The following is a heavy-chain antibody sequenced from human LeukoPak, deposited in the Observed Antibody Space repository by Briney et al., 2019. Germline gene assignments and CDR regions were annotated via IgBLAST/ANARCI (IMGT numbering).Heavy chain of an antibody. D-gene: IGHD5-12*01. Sequence: GGSLRLSCSGSGFTFSSSALSWLRQAPGKGLEWVSVISDSGRSSNYADSVRGRFTISRDNSKNTLYLQMNSLTADDTAVYYCAKSGYNGHDRPHWGLGTLVTVSS. CDR3: AKSGYNGHDRPH. V-gene: IGHV3-23*01. CDR1: GFTFSSSA. CDR2: ISDSGRSS. J-gene: IGHJ4*02.